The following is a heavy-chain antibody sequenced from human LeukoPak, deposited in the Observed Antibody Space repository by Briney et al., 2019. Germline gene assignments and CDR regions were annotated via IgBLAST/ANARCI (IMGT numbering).Heavy chain of an antibody. CDR2: IWYDGSNK. CDR3: ARVSGDGYNTYYYYMDV. CDR1: GFTFSSYG. J-gene: IGHJ6*03. D-gene: IGHD5-24*01. Sequence: PGRSLRPSCAASGFTFSSYGMHWVRQAPGKGLEWVAVIWYDGSNKYYADSVKGRFTISRDNSKNTLYLQMNSLRAEDTAVYYCARVSGDGYNTYYYYMDVWGKGTTVTVSS. V-gene: IGHV3-33*01.